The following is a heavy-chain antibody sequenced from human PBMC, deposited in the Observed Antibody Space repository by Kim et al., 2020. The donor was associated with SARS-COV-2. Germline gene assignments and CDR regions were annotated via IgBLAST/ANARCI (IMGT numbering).Heavy chain of an antibody. CDR2: VSETGAT. D-gene: IGHD3-10*02. Sequence: SETLSLTCFVSGGSITTRNFYWGWIRQPPGKGLEYVGSVSETGATYYTSSLKSRLTISLDTSTNQFSLKMTSVTAADTAVYYCVTKLHGTMFDYWGQGILVPVSS. J-gene: IGHJ4*02. CDR1: GGSITTRNFY. CDR3: VTKLHGTMFDY. V-gene: IGHV4-39*01.